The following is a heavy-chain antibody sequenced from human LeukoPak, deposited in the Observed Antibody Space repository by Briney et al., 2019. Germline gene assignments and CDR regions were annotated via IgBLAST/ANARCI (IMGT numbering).Heavy chain of an antibody. D-gene: IGHD2-2*01. CDR1: GGSFSGYY. Sequence: PSETLSLTCAVYGGSFSGYYWSWIRQPPGKGVEWIGEINHSGSTNYNPSLKSRVTISVDTSKNQFSLKLSSVTAADTAVYYCASLSCSSTSCYGDSVTPYWGQGTLVTVSS. CDR2: INHSGST. CDR3: ASLSCSSTSCYGDSVTPY. V-gene: IGHV4-34*01. J-gene: IGHJ4*02.